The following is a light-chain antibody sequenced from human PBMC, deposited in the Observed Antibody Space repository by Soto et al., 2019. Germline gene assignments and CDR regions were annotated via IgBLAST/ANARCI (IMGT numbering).Light chain of an antibody. V-gene: IGLV2-14*01. CDR3: SSYTSSSTLV. J-gene: IGLJ2*01. CDR1: SSDVGGYNY. Sequence: QSALTQPASVSGSPGQSITISCTGTSSDVGGYNYVSWYQQHPGKAPKLMIYEVSNRLSGVSNRFSGSKSGNTASLTISVLQAEDEADYYCSSYTSSSTLVFGGGTKLTVL. CDR2: EVS.